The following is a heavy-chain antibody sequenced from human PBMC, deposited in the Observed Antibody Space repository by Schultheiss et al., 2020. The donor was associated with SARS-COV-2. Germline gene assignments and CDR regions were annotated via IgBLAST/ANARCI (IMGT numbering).Heavy chain of an antibody. D-gene: IGHD3-10*01. Sequence: GGSLRLSCAASGFTFTSYAMSWVRQAPGKGLEWVSAISGSGGNTYYADSVKGRFTISRDNAKNSLYLQMNSLRAEDTAVYYCARDPAYGAFDIWGQGTMVTVSS. J-gene: IGHJ3*02. V-gene: IGHV3-23*01. CDR2: ISGSGGNT. CDR3: ARDPAYGAFDI. CDR1: GFTFTSYA.